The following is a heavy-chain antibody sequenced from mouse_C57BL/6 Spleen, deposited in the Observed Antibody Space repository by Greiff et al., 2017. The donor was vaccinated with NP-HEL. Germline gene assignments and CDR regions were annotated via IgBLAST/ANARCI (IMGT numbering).Heavy chain of an antibody. D-gene: IGHD2-3*01. CDR1: GYAFSSSW. CDR3: ARDGYPYYFDY. CDR2: IYPGDGDT. Sequence: VQLQQSGPELVKPGASVKISCKASGYAFSSSWMNWVKQRPGKGLEWIGRIYPGDGDTNYNGKFKGKATLTADKSSSTAYMQLSSLTSKDSAVYFCARDGYPYYFDYWGQGTTLTVSS. V-gene: IGHV1-82*01. J-gene: IGHJ2*01.